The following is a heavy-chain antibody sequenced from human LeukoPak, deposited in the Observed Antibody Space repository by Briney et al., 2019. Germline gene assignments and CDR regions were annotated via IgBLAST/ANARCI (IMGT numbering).Heavy chain of an antibody. D-gene: IGHD2-2*01. J-gene: IGHJ4*02. CDR3: ASAPAAILYFDY. CDR1: GYTFTYRY. CDR2: ITPFNGNT. Sequence: SVKVSCKASGYTFTYRYLHWVRQAPGQALEWMGWITPFNGNTNHAQKFQDRVTITRDRSMSTAYMELSSLRSEDTAMYYCASAPAAILYFDYWGQGTLVTVSS. V-gene: IGHV1-45*02.